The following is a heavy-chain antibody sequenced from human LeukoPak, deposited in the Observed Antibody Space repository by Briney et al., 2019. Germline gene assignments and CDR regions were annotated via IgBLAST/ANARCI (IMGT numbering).Heavy chain of an antibody. CDR2: IIPIFGTA. CDR1: GGTLSSYA. V-gene: IGHV1-69*06. CDR3: ARGYNWNDFDY. D-gene: IGHD1-1*01. Sequence: GASVKVSCKASGGTLSSYAISWVRQAPGQGLEWMGGIIPIFGTANYAQKFQGRVTITADKSTSTAYMELSSLRSEDTAVYYCARGYNWNDFDYWGQGTLVTVSS. J-gene: IGHJ4*02.